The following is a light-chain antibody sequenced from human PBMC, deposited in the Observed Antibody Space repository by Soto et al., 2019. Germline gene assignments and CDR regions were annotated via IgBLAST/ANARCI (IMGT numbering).Light chain of an antibody. Sequence: DIQMTQSPSTVSAYVGDSVTITCRASQSITTWLAWYQQRPGKAPKLLIYAASSLQSGVPSRFSGSGYGTEFTLTIRSLQPDDFATYCCQHYGGMWTFGQGTKVDI. CDR1: QSITTW. J-gene: IGKJ1*01. CDR2: AAS. CDR3: QHYGGMWT. V-gene: IGKV1-5*01.